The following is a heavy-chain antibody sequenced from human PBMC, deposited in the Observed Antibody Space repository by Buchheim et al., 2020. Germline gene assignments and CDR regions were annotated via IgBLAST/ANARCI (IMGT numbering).Heavy chain of an antibody. D-gene: IGHD6-6*01. CDR2: IKSKTDGGTT. CDR1: GFTVSSNY. Sequence: EVQLVESGGGLVQPGGSLRLSCAASGFTVSSNYMSWVRQAPGKGLEWVGRIKSKTDGGTTDYAAPVKGRFTISRDDSKTTLYLQMNSLKTEDTAVYYCTTEDLASVIDYWGQGTL. J-gene: IGHJ4*02. V-gene: IGHV3-15*01. CDR3: TTEDLASVIDY.